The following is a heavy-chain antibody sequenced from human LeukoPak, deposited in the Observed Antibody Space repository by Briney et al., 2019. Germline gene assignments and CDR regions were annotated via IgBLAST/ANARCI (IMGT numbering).Heavy chain of an antibody. J-gene: IGHJ4*02. CDR1: GFTFSDYY. CDR2: ISCSGTTI. D-gene: IGHD6-6*01. Sequence: GGSLRLSCAASGFTFSDYYMSWIRQAPGKGLEWVSYISCSGTTIYYADSVRGRFTISRDNAKNSLYLQMNSLRAEDTAVYYCARGDYSSSPLGYWGQGTLVTVSS. CDR3: ARGDYSSSPLGY. V-gene: IGHV3-11*01.